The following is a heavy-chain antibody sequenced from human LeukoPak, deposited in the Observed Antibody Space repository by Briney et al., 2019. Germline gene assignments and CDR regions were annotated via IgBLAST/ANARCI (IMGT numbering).Heavy chain of an antibody. V-gene: IGHV3-43*02. J-gene: IGHJ4*02. Sequence: PGGSLRLSCAASGFTFDDYAMNWVRQAPGKGLEWVSVISGDGGSTYYADSVKGRFTISRDNTKNSLYLQMNSLRTEDTALYYCAKDYAGYYDSSGYPPDYWGQGTLVTVSS. D-gene: IGHD3-22*01. CDR1: GFTFDDYA. CDR3: AKDYAGYYDSSGYPPDY. CDR2: ISGDGGST.